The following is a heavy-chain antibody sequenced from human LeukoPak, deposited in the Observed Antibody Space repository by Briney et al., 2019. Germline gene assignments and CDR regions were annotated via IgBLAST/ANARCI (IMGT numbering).Heavy chain of an antibody. Sequence: GRSLRLSCAASGFTFDDYAMHWVRQAPGKGLEWVSGISWNSGSIGYADSVKGRFTISRDNAKNSLYLQMNSLRAEDMGLYYCAKGFINNWGYFDYWGQGTLVTVSS. CDR2: ISWNSGSI. D-gene: IGHD7-27*01. J-gene: IGHJ4*02. V-gene: IGHV3-9*03. CDR3: AKGFINNWGYFDY. CDR1: GFTFDDYA.